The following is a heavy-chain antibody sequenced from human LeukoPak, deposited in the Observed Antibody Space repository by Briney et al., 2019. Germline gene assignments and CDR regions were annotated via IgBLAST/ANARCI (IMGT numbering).Heavy chain of an antibody. CDR3: ARQAVAGSVFDY. Sequence: PSETLSLTCTVSGGSISSSSYYWGWIRQPPGKGLEWIGSIYYSGSTYYNPSLKSRVTISVDTSKNQFSLKLSSVTAADTAVYYCARQAVAGSVFDYWGQGTLVTASS. CDR2: IYYSGST. J-gene: IGHJ4*02. D-gene: IGHD6-19*01. V-gene: IGHV4-39*01. CDR1: GGSISSSSYY.